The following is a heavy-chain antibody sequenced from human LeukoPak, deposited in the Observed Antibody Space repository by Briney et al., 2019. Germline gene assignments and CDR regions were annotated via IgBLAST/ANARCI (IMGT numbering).Heavy chain of an antibody. Sequence: PGGSLRLSCAASGFTFSSYWMHWVRQAPGKGLVWVSRINSDGSSTSYADSVRGRFTISRDNAKNTLYLQMNSLRAEDTAVYYCARDGDNGAFDIWGQGTMVSVSS. CDR3: ARDGDNGAFDI. CDR2: INSDGSST. D-gene: IGHD2-8*01. V-gene: IGHV3-74*01. CDR1: GFTFSSYW. J-gene: IGHJ3*02.